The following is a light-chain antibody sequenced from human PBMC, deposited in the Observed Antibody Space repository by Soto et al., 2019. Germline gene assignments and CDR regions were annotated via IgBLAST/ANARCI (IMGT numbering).Light chain of an antibody. Sequence: HSVLTQPPSASGSPGQSVTISCTGTSSDVGAYIFVSWYQQHPGKAPKLMIYDVNRRPSGVPDRFSGSKSGNTASLTVSGLQAEDEADYYCVSFVGGTYVFGTGTKVTVL. CDR3: VSFVGGTYV. CDR2: DVN. CDR1: SSDVGAYIF. J-gene: IGLJ1*01. V-gene: IGLV2-8*01.